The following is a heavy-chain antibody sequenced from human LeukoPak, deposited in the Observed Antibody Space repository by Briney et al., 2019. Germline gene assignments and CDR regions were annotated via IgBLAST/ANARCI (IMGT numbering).Heavy chain of an antibody. CDR3: ARVRSTMTGRNTNYGMDV. D-gene: IGHD3-22*01. V-gene: IGHV1-2*06. Sequence: ASVKVSCKASGYTFTNSYVHWVRQAPGQGLEWMGRINPNSGGTNYAQKFQGRVTMTRDTSISTAYMELSRLRSDDTAVYYCARVRSTMTGRNTNYGMDVWGQGTTVTVSS. CDR2: INPNSGGT. J-gene: IGHJ6*02. CDR1: GYTFTNSY.